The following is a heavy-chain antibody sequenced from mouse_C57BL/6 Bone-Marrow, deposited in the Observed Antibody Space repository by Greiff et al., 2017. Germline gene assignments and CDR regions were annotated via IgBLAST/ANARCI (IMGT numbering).Heavy chain of an antibody. CDR2: IYPRSGNT. CDR3: ARDWYYAMDY. CDR1: GYTFTSYG. V-gene: IGHV1-81*01. D-gene: IGHD4-1*01. Sequence: QVQLQQSGAELARPGASVKLSCKASGYTFTSYGISWVKQRTGQGLEWIGEIYPRSGNTYYNEKFKGKATLTADKSSSTAYMELRSLTSEDSAVYFCARDWYYAMDYWGQGTSVTDSS. J-gene: IGHJ4*01.